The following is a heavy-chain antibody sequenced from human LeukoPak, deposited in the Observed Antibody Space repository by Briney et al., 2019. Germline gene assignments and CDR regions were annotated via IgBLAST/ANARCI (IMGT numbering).Heavy chain of an antibody. D-gene: IGHD2-15*01. J-gene: IGHJ3*02. CDR3: ARDFRVGGSWPFDI. CDR2: IYHSGST. V-gene: IGHV4-38-2*02. CDR1: GYSISSGYY. Sequence: PSETLSLTCTVSGYSISSGYYWGWIRPPPGKGLEWIGSIYHSGSTYYNPSLKSRVTISVDTSKNQFSLKLSSVTAADTAVYYCARDFRVGGSWPFDIWGQGTMVTVSS.